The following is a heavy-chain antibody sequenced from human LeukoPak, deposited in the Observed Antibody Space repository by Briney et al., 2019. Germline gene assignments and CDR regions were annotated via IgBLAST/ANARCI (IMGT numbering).Heavy chain of an antibody. D-gene: IGHD2-15*01. J-gene: IGHJ2*01. CDR2: IYHSGST. CDR3: ARVRGIYCSGGSCYSSRGGYFDL. Sequence: SQTLSLTCAVSGGSISSGGYSWSWIRQPPGKGLEWIGYIYHSGSTYYNPSLKSRVTISVDRSKNQFSLKLSSVTAADTAVYYCARVRGIYCSGGSCYSSRGGYFDLWGRGTLVTVSS. CDR1: GGSISSGGYS. V-gene: IGHV4-30-2*01.